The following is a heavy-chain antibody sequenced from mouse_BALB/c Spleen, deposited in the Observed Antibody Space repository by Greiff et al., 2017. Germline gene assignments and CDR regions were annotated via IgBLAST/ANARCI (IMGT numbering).Heavy chain of an antibody. D-gene: IGHD1-2*01. V-gene: IGHV1-62-2*01. CDR1: GYTFTEYI. J-gene: IGHJ4*01. CDR3: ARHGHYYGYGGYAMDY. CDR2: FYPGSGSI. Sequence: QVQLKQSGAGLVKPGASVKLSCKASGYTFTEYIIHWVKQRSGQGLEWIGWFYPGSGSIKYNEKFKDKATLTADKSSSTVYMELSRLTSEDSAVYFCARHGHYYGYGGYAMDYWGQGTSVTVSS.